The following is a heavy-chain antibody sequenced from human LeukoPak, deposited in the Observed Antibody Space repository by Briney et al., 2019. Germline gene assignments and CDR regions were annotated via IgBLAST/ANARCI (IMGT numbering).Heavy chain of an antibody. Sequence: SETLSLTCTVSGGSISSYYWSWIRQPPGKGLEWIGYIYYSGSTNYNPSLKSRVTISVDTSKNQFSLKLSSVTAADTAVYFCARHITSNKRFDYWGQGTLVTVSS. D-gene: IGHD3-16*01. J-gene: IGHJ4*02. CDR2: IYYSGST. CDR1: GGSISSYY. CDR3: ARHITSNKRFDY. V-gene: IGHV4-59*08.